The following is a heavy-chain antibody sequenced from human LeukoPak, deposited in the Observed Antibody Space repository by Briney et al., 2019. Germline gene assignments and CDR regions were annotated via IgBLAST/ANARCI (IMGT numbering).Heavy chain of an antibody. CDR3: ARVRQEVMRGWFDP. CDR1: GYTFTGYY. J-gene: IGHJ5*02. V-gene: IGHV1-2*06. Sequence: ASVKVSCKASGYTFTGYYMHWVRQAPGQGLEWMGRINPNSGGTNYAQKFQGRVTMTRDTSISTAYMELSRLRSDDTAVYYCARVRQEVMRGWFDPWGQGTLATVSS. CDR2: INPNSGGT. D-gene: IGHD2-8*01.